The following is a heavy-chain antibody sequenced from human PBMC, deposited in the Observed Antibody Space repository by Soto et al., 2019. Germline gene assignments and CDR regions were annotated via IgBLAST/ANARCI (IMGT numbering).Heavy chain of an antibody. CDR3: ARGYCSGGNCYSGMDV. CDR1: GGTFSTHA. CDR2: IIPISGTT. D-gene: IGHD2-15*01. J-gene: IGHJ6*02. Sequence: GASVKVSCKASGGTFSTHAIIWVRHAPGHGLEWMGGIIPISGTTYYTQKFQGRVTITADEPTSTAFMELSSLKSEDTAVFYCARGYCSGGNCYSGMDVWGQGTMVTVSS. V-gene: IGHV1-69*13.